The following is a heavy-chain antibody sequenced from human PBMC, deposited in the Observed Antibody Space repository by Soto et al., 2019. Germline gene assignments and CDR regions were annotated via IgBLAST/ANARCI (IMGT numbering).Heavy chain of an antibody. CDR3: AKKVNSGPGSQYFDY. V-gene: IGHV3-23*01. J-gene: IGHJ4*02. Sequence: PGGSLRLSCAASGFTFSGYSMSWVRQAPGKGLEWVSGFRTGADDGTTYYADSVKGRFTISRDISKNTLFLQMNSLRAEDTAIYYCAKKVNSGPGSQYFDYWGQGTLVTVSS. CDR1: GFTFSGYS. D-gene: IGHD3-10*01. CDR2: FRTGADDGTT.